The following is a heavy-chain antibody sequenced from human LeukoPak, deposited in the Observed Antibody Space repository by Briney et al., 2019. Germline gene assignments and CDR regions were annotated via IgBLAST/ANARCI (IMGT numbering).Heavy chain of an antibody. D-gene: IGHD6-13*01. J-gene: IGHJ5*02. CDR1: RGSISSGGYY. CDR2: IYYSGSP. V-gene: IGHV4-31*03. Sequence: PSQTLSLTCTVSRGSISSGGYYWSWIRQHPGKGLEWIGYIYYSGSPYYNPSLKSRVTISVDTSKNQFSLKLSSVTAADTAVYYCARIIAAAGTSWGQGTLVTVSS. CDR3: ARIIAAAGTS.